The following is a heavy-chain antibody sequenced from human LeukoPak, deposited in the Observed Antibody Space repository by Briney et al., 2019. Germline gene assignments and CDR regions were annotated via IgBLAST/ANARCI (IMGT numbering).Heavy chain of an antibody. CDR2: IGGSAASST. V-gene: IGHV3-23*01. CDR1: GFSFSSYA. J-gene: IGHJ4*02. D-gene: IGHD4-17*01. CDR3: AKDLYGDYDY. Sequence: QPGGSLRLSCAASGFSFSSYAMSWVRQAPGKGLEWVSGIGGSAASSTHYADSVRGRFTISRDNSKNTLYLQMNGLRAEDTAVYYCAKDLYGDYDYWGQGTLVTVSS.